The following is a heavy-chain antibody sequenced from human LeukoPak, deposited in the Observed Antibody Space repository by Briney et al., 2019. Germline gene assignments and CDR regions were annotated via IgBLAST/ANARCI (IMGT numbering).Heavy chain of an antibody. CDR3: AEFNTRDAFEI. CDR1: GFTFGYSW. Sequence: GGSLRLSCVASGFTFGYSWMSWVRQAPGKGLEWVGRIKSKSDGGTTDYAAVVKARFIISRDDSNDTLYLQMNSLKTEDTGIYYCAEFNTRDAFEIWGQGTMVTVSS. D-gene: IGHD1-26*01. V-gene: IGHV3-15*01. J-gene: IGHJ3*02. CDR2: IKSKSDGGTT.